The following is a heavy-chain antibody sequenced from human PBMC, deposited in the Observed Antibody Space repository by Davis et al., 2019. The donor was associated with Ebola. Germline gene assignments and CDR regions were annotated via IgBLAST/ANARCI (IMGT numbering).Heavy chain of an antibody. J-gene: IGHJ4*02. V-gene: IGHV5-51*01. CDR3: VLWGGHGYRNIDS. CDR1: GYCYTSYW. Sequence: ESLIIYCSCSGYCYTSYWIGWVRQMPGKGLEWLGNIYPGDSNVKYSPSFEGQVTISVDKSINTAYLQWSILKASDTAMYYCVLWGGHGYRNIDSWGQGALVTVSS. D-gene: IGHD5-24*01. CDR2: IYPGDSNV.